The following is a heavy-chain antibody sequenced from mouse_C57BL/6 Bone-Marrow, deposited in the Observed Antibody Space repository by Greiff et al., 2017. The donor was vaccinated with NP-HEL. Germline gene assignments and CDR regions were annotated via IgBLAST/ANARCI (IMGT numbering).Heavy chain of an antibody. J-gene: IGHJ4*01. CDR2: IDPETGGT. Sequence: QVQLQQSGAELVRPGASVTLSCKASGYTFTDYEMHWVKQTPVHGLEWIGAIDPETGGTAYNQKFTGKAILTADKSSSTAYIELRSLTSEDSAVYYCTEGDYWGQGTSVTVS. CDR1: GYTFTDYE. CDR3: TEGDY. V-gene: IGHV1-15*01.